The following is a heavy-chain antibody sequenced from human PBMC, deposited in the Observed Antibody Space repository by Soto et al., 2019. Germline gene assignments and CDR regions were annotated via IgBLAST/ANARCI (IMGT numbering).Heavy chain of an antibody. J-gene: IGHJ6*02. V-gene: IGHV3-66*01. Sequence: GGSLRLSCAASGFTVGSNYMTWVRQAPGKGLEWVSVIYSGGSTYYADSVKGRFTISRDNSKNTLYLQMNSLRAEDTAVYYCARVIMDVWGQGTTVTVSS. CDR3: ARVIMDV. CDR2: IYSGGST. CDR1: GFTVGSNY.